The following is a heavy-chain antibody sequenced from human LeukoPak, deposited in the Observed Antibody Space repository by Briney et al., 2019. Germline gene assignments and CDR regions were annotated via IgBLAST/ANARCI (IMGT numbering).Heavy chain of an antibody. CDR1: GFTFSSNY. D-gene: IGHD2-21*01. CDR2: ISYDGSNK. CDR3: AREATDSFDY. J-gene: IGHJ4*02. Sequence: PGGSLRLSCAASGFTFSSNYMSWVRQAPGKGLEWVAVISYDGSNKYYADSVKGRFTISRDNSKNTLYLQMNSLRAEDTAVYYCAREATDSFDYWGQGTLVTVSS. V-gene: IGHV3-30-3*01.